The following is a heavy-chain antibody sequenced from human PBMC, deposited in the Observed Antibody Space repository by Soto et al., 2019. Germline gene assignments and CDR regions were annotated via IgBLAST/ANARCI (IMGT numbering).Heavy chain of an antibody. CDR1: GFSLSTSGVG. J-gene: IGHJ4*02. CDR3: AHIRGIAARHYYFDY. D-gene: IGHD6-6*01. Sequence: QITLKESGPTLVKPTQTLTLTCTFSGFSLSTSGVGVGWIRQPPGKALEWLALIYWDDDKRYSPSLKSRLTITKDTSKNQVVLTMTNMDPVDTATYYCAHIRGIAARHYYFDYWGQGTLVTVSS. CDR2: IYWDDDK. V-gene: IGHV2-5*02.